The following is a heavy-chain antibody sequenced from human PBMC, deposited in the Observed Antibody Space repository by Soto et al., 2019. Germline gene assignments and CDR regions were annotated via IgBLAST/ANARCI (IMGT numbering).Heavy chain of an antibody. CDR3: ARKDSGYADYMDV. CDR1: GDSISRGGYY. CDR2: IYYSGGT. V-gene: IGHV4-31*03. Sequence: QVQLQESGPGLVKPSQTLSLTCTVSGDSISRGGYYWSWIRQHPGKGLEWIGYIYYSGGTYYNPSLKSRVTISVDTSENQFSLRLSSVTAADTAVYYCARKDSGYADYMDVWGKGTTVTVSS. D-gene: IGHD5-12*01. J-gene: IGHJ6*03.